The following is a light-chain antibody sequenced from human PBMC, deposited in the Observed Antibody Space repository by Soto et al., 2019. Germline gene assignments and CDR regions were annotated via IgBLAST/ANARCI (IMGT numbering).Light chain of an antibody. CDR2: AAS. J-gene: IGKJ4*01. CDR3: PKYNSAPLT. CDR1: QGISNY. V-gene: IGKV1-27*01. Sequence: DIQMTQSPSSLSASVGDRVTITCRASQGISNYLAWYQQKPGKVPKLLIYAASTLQSGVPSRLSGSGSGTDFTPTISSLQPEDVATYLCPKYNSAPLTFGGGTKVEIK.